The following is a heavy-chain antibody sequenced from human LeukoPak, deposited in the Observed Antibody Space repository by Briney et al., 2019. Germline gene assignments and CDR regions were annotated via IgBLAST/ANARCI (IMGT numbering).Heavy chain of an antibody. CDR1: DYTFTHYG. CDR3: ARGPYCSGGSCYSQYYDY. J-gene: IGHJ4*02. D-gene: IGHD2-15*01. CDR2: VCTYNGNT. V-gene: IGHV1-18*01. Sequence: ASVTVSCKSSDYTFTHYGISGVRQTPGQGVEWMGWVCTYNGNTNYAQKLQSRVTMTTDTSTSTAYMELRSLRSDDTAVYYCARGPYCSGGSCYSQYYDYWGQGTLVIVSS.